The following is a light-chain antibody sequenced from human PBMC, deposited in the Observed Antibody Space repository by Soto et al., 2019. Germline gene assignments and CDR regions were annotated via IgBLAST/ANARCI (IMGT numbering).Light chain of an antibody. V-gene: IGKV1-5*01. CDR1: QSLXSW. CDR3: QHYNRYSEA. Sequence: IQLTQYASTLSESVGDRVTITCRASQSLXSWLVWYQQKPGKAPRILXADXSSLHRGGPSKXSGSGSGTDYTLTISSLQPEDFANYYCQHYNRYSEAFGQGTKVDIK. J-gene: IGKJ1*01. CDR2: DXS.